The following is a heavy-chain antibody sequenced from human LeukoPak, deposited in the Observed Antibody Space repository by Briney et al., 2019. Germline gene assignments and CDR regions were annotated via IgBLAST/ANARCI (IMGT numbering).Heavy chain of an antibody. CDR2: VTGDGATT. CDR3: AKMQGYFDY. V-gene: IGHV3-23*01. J-gene: IGHJ4*02. Sequence: PGGSLRLSCAASGFTFSGNGMSWVRQAPGKGPEWVSGVTGDGATTYYADSVKGRFTISRDNSKNTVYLQMNSLRAEDTAFYYCAKMQGYFDYWSQRTLVTVSA. CDR1: GFTFSGNG.